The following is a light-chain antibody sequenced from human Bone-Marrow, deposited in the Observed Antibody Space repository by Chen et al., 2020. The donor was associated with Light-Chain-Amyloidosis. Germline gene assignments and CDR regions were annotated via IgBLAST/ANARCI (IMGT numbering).Light chain of an antibody. J-gene: IGLJ2*01. Sequence: QYVLTPPPPVSGAPGQRVSLSCPGSTSNIGTGYDVHWYQQFPGTAPRLLIFAFSNRPSGVPDRFSGSKSGTSASLAITGLQTEDEADYYCQSYDSSLGVVIFGGGTKLTVL. V-gene: IGLV1-40*01. CDR3: QSYDSSLGVVI. CDR2: AFS. CDR1: TSNIGTGYD.